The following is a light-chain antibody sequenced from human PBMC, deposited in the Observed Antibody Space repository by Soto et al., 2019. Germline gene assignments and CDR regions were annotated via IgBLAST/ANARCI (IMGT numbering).Light chain of an antibody. CDR1: QSINTW. CDR2: DAS. J-gene: IGKJ1*01. Sequence: DIQMTQSPSTLSASVGDRVTITCRASQSINTWLAWYQQKPGKAPNLLIYDASNLESGVPSRFNGSGSGTEFSLTISSLEPDDFATYYCQQSYSTPRTFGQGTKVDIK. CDR3: QQSYSTPRT. V-gene: IGKV1-5*01.